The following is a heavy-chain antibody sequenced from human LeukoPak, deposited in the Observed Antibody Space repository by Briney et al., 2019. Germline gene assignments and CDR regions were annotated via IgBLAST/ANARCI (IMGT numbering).Heavy chain of an antibody. CDR1: GFSFSNYA. CDR2: ISDSGGST. J-gene: IGHJ4*02. V-gene: IGHV3-23*01. D-gene: IGHD4-17*01. Sequence: PGGSLRLSCAASGFSFSNYAMSWVRLAPGKGLEWVSAISDSGGSTYYADSVKGRFTISRDNSKNTLYVQMNSLRVEDTAVYYCAKIAPWGAVTTTDGFDYWGQGTLVTVSS. CDR3: AKIAPWGAVTTTDGFDY.